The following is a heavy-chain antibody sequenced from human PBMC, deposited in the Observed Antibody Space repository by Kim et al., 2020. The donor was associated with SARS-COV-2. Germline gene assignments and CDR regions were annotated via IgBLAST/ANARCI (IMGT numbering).Heavy chain of an antibody. J-gene: IGHJ4*02. Sequence: TYYNPSLKSRVTIAVDTSKNQFSLKLSSVTAADTAVYYCATSYGVYGFDYWGQGTLVTVSS. CDR2: T. CDR3: ATSYGVYGFDY. D-gene: IGHD4-17*01. V-gene: IGHV4-31*02.